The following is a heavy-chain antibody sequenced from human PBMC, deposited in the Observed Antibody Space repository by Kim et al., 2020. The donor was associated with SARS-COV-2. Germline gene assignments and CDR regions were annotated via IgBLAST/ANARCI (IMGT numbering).Heavy chain of an antibody. J-gene: IGHJ5*01. Sequence: SETLSLTCSVSGGSISSSGYYWGWIRQPPGKGLEWVGSISSSGSTYYNLSLKSRVTISVDTSRNHFSLELSPVTAADTAVYFWTRRDLPYRVDWF. D-gene: IGHD2-15*01. CDR2: ISSSGST. CDR3: TRRDLPYRVDWF. CDR1: GGSISSSGYY. V-gene: IGHV4-39*02.